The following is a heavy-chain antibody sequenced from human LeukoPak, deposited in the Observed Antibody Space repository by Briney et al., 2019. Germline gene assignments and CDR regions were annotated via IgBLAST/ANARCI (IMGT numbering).Heavy chain of an antibody. D-gene: IGHD1-26*01. CDR2: INPNSGGT. Sequence: GASVKVSCKASGYTFTGYYMHWVRQAPGQGLEWMGWINPNSGGTNYAQKFQGRVTMTRDTSISTAYMEPSRLRSDDTAVYSGAREREGADYWGQGTLVTVSS. CDR1: GYTFTGYY. V-gene: IGHV1-2*02. CDR3: AREREGADY. J-gene: IGHJ4*02.